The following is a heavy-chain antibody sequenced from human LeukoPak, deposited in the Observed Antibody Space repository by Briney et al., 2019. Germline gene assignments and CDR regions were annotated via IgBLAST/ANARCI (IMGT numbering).Heavy chain of an antibody. V-gene: IGHV4-39*01. D-gene: IGHD3-10*01. J-gene: IGHJ3*02. Sequence: SETLSLTCTVSGGSLSSSGVVWGWLRQPPGKGLEWIANMSYSGSTYNPSLKSRVTIFVDTSNNQLSLKLSSVIATDTAVYYCARHLNGYYGAVNYWQDAFDIWGQGTVVTVSS. CDR3: ARHLNGYYGAVNYWQDAFDI. CDR1: GGSLSSSGVV. CDR2: MSYSGST.